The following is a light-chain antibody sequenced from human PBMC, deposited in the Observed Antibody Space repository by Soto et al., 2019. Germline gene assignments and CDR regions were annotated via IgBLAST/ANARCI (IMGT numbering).Light chain of an antibody. V-gene: IGLV2-14*01. CDR3: SSYTTGGSLV. CDR1: SSDVGGYNY. CDR2: DVS. J-gene: IGLJ2*01. Sequence: QSALTQPASVSGSPGQSITISCTGTSSDVGGYNYVSWYQQHPGKAPKLMIYDVSNRPSGVSNRFSGSKSGNTASLTISGLQAEGEADYYCSSYTTGGSLVFGGGTKLTVL.